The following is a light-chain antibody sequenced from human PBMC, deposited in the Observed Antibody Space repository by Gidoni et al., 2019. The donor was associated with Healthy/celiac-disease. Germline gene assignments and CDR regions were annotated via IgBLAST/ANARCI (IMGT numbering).Light chain of an antibody. Sequence: EIVLTQSPGTLSLSPGERATLSCRASQSVSSSYLAWYQQKPGQAPRLLIYGASSRATGIPDRFSGSGSVTDFTLTISRLEPEDFAVYYCQQYGSSPREFGQGTKVEIK. J-gene: IGKJ1*01. CDR3: QQYGSSPRE. V-gene: IGKV3-20*01. CDR2: GAS. CDR1: QSVSSSY.